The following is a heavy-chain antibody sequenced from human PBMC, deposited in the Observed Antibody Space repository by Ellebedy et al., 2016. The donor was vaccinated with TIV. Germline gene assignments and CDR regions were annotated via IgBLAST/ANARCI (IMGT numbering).Heavy chain of an antibody. J-gene: IGHJ4*02. CDR3: AKGPNGLVVAAPDY. D-gene: IGHD2-15*01. CDR2: IKQDGSEK. Sequence: GESLKISXAASGFTFSSYWMSWVRQAPGKGLEWVANIKQDGSEKYYVDSVKGRFTISRDNSKNTLYLQMNSLRAEDTAVYYCAKGPNGLVVAAPDYWGQGTLVTVSS. CDR1: GFTFSSYW. V-gene: IGHV3-7*01.